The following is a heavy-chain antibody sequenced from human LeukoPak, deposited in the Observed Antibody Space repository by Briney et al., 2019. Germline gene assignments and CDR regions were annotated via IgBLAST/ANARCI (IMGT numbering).Heavy chain of an antibody. CDR3: ARDRSPGRAIFDY. V-gene: IGHV3-23*01. CDR2: IRSSGADT. J-gene: IGHJ4*02. D-gene: IGHD1-26*01. CDR1: GFTFTNYA. Sequence: GGSLRLSCAASGFTFTNYAMSWVRQAPGKGLEWVSGIRSSGADTFYADSVKGRFTISRDNSQNTLFLQMNSLRGEDTAVYYCARDRSPGRAIFDYWGQGTLVTVSS.